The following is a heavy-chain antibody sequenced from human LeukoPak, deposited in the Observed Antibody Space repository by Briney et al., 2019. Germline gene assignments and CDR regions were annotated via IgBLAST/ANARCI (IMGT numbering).Heavy chain of an antibody. J-gene: IGHJ4*02. CDR1: GGSISSYY. Sequence: SETLSLTCNVSGGSISSYYWSWIRQPPGKGLEWIGYIYYSGSTNYNPSLKSRVTISVDTSKNQFSLKLSSVTAADTAVYYCARGILDGYNIPYYFDYWGQGTLVTVSS. D-gene: IGHD5-24*01. CDR3: ARGILDGYNIPYYFDY. V-gene: IGHV4-59*01. CDR2: IYYSGST.